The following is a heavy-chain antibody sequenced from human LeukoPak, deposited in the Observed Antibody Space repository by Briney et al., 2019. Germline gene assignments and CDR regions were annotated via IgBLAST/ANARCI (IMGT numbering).Heavy chain of an antibody. Sequence: GASVKVSCKATGYTFTAHYMHWVRQAPGQGLEWMGLINPSGSDTVYAQKFQGRLTMTRDMSTSTDYMELSSLRFDDTAVYYCARDNSMGDTVWWFDPWGQGTLVTVSS. V-gene: IGHV1-46*01. CDR3: ARDNSMGDTVWWFDP. CDR1: GYTFTAHY. CDR2: INPSGSDT. D-gene: IGHD1-26*01. J-gene: IGHJ5*02.